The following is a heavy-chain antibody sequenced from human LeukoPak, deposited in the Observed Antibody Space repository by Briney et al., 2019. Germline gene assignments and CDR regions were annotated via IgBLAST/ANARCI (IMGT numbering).Heavy chain of an antibody. D-gene: IGHD3-3*01. V-gene: IGHV3-30*03. Sequence: GGSLRLSCAASGFTFNTYGMSWVRQAPGKGLEWVAVISYDGSNKYYADSVKGRFTISRDNSKNTLYLQMNSLRAEDTAVYYCARDHTPTYYDFWSGSFDYWGQGTLVTVSS. CDR1: GFTFNTYG. J-gene: IGHJ4*02. CDR3: ARDHTPTYYDFWSGSFDY. CDR2: ISYDGSNK.